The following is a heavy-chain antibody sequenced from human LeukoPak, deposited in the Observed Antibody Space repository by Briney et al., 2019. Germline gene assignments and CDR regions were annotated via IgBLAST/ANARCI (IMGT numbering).Heavy chain of an antibody. Sequence: QSGGSLRLSCAASGFTFSSYSMNWVRQAPGKGLEWVSYISSSRSTIYYADSVKGRFTISRDNAKNSLYLQMNSLRAEDTAVYYCARVNPFRRHCSSTSCYSWYFDLWGRGTLVTVSS. J-gene: IGHJ2*01. V-gene: IGHV3-48*01. CDR1: GFTFSSYS. CDR2: ISSSRSTI. D-gene: IGHD2-2*02. CDR3: ARVNPFRRHCSSTSCYSWYFDL.